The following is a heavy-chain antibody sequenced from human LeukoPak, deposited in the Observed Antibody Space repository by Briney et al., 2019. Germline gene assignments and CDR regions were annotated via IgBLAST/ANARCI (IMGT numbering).Heavy chain of an antibody. J-gene: IGHJ6*02. V-gene: IGHV3-21*06. CDR2: ISSSSSYI. CDR3: ARDRAVKARIGGMDV. CDR1: GFTFSSYS. Sequence: GGSLRLSCAASGFTFSSYSMNWVRQAPGKGLEWVSSISSSSSYIYYADSVKGRFTISRDNAKNSLYLQMSSLRAEDTGIYYCARDRAVKARIGGMDVWGQGTTVIVSS. D-gene: IGHD5-24*01.